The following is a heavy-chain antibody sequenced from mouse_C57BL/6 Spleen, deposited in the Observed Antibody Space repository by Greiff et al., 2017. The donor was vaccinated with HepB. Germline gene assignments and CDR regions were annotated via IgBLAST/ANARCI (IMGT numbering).Heavy chain of an antibody. D-gene: IGHD1-3*01. CDR1: GYTFTSYW. CDR3: ARSRDNGAWFAY. Sequence: QVQLKQPGAELVKPGASVKLSCKASGYTFTSYWMHWVKQRPGQGLEWIGMIHPNSGSTNYNEKFKSKATLTVDKSSSTAYMQLSSLTSEDSAVYYCARSRDNGAWFAYWGQGTLVTVSA. CDR2: IHPNSGST. V-gene: IGHV1-64*01. J-gene: IGHJ3*01.